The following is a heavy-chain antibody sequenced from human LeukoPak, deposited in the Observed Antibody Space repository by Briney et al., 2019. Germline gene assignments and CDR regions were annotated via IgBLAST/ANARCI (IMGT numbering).Heavy chain of an antibody. Sequence: ASVKVSCKASGYTFTSYFMHWVRQAPGQGLEWMGIINPNGGGTSYARKFQGRVTMTRDTSTSTVYMELNSLRSDDAAVYYCASDPYCNSSNCSPFDYWGQGTLVTVSS. CDR3: ASDPYCNSSNCSPFDY. CDR2: INPNGGGT. D-gene: IGHD2-2*01. CDR1: GYTFTSYF. J-gene: IGHJ4*02. V-gene: IGHV1-46*01.